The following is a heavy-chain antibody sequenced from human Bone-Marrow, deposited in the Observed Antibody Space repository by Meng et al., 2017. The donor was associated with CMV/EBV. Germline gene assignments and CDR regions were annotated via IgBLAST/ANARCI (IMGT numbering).Heavy chain of an antibody. D-gene: IGHD2-21*01. J-gene: IGHJ5*02. CDR2: VYHSGST. Sequence: SETLSLTCTVSGYSISSVYYWDWIRQPPGKGLEWLGSVYHSGSTYSNPSLKSRVTISVDTSKNQFSLKVSSVTAAYTAVYYCARAYCGGDCYSYNWFDPWGQGTLVTVSS. CDR1: GYSISSVYY. V-gene: IGHV4-38-2*02. CDR3: ARAYCGGDCYSYNWFDP.